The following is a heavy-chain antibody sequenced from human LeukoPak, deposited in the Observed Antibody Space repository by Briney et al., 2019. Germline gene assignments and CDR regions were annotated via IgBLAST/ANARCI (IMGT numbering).Heavy chain of an antibody. CDR3: ARVSKEYDFWSGYFSHASYYFDY. D-gene: IGHD3-3*01. J-gene: IGHJ4*02. Sequence: ASVKVSCKASGYTFTSYDINWVRQATGQGLEWMGWMNPNSGNTGYAQKFQGRVTITRNTSISTAYMELSSLRAEDTAVYYCARVSKEYDFWSGYFSHASYYFDYWGQGTLVTVSS. CDR1: GYTFTSYD. V-gene: IGHV1-8*03. CDR2: MNPNSGNT.